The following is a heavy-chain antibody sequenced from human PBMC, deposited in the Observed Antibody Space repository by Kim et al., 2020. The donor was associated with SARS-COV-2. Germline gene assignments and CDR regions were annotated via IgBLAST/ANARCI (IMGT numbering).Heavy chain of an antibody. D-gene: IGHD6-19*01. V-gene: IGHV3-33*01. Sequence: GGSLRLSCAASGFTFSSYGMHWVRQAPGKGLEWVAVIWYDGSNKYYADSVKGRFTISRDNSKNTLYLQMNSLRAEDTAVYYCARDSSLGLVDWDYYGMDVWGQGTTVTVSS. CDR1: GFTFSSYG. CDR2: IWYDGSNK. J-gene: IGHJ6*02. CDR3: ARDSSLGLVDWDYYGMDV.